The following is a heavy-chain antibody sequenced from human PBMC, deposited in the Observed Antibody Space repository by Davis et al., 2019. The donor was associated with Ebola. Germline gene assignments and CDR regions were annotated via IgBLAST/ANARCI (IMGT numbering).Heavy chain of an antibody. CDR3: ARARGYSYGEGFDY. V-gene: IGHV3-74*01. D-gene: IGHD5-18*01. J-gene: IGHJ4*02. Sequence: GESLKISCAASGFTFSNYWMYWVRQTPGKGLVWVSRIKTDGSTTNYADSVRGRFTISRDNAKNTLYLQMNSLRAEDTAVYYCARARGYSYGEGFDYWGQGILVTVSS. CDR1: GFTFSNYW. CDR2: IKTDGSTT.